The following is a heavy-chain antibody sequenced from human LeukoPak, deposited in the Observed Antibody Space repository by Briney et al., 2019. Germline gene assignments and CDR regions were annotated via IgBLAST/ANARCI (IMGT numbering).Heavy chain of an antibody. D-gene: IGHD4-11*01. CDR1: GFTFSSYG. CDR2: IWYDGSNK. Sequence: PGGSLRLSCAASGFTFSSYGMHWVRQAPGKGLEWVAVIWYDGSNKYYADSVKGRFTISRDNSKNTLYLQMNSLRAEVTAVYYCAKSRPTVTTGAFDYWGQGTLVTVSS. V-gene: IGHV3-33*06. CDR3: AKSRPTVTTGAFDY. J-gene: IGHJ4*02.